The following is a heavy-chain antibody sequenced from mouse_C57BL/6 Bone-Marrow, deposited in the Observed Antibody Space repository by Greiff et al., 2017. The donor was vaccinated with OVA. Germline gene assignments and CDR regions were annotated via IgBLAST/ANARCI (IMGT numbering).Heavy chain of an antibody. V-gene: IGHV1-18*01. D-gene: IGHD2-1*01. CDR3: AIIYYGNSYYAMDY. J-gene: IGHJ4*01. Sequence: VQLQQSGPELVKPGASVKIPCKASGYTFTDYNMDWVKQSHGKSLEWIGDINPNNGGTIYNQKFKGKATLTVDKSSSTAYMELRSLTSEYTSVYYCAIIYYGNSYYAMDYWGQGTSVTVSS. CDR1: GYTFTDYN. CDR2: INPNNGGT.